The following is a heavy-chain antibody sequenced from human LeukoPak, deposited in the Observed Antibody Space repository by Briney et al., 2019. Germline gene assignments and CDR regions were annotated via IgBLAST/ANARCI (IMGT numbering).Heavy chain of an antibody. J-gene: IGHJ6*02. V-gene: IGHV3-30*03. CDR1: GFTFSSYG. D-gene: IGHD2-15*01. CDR2: VSYDESNK. CDR3: ARTSVAPWVGMDV. Sequence: GRSLRLSCAASGFTFSSYGMRWVRQAPGKGLEWVAIVSYDESNKYYADSVKGRFSISRDNSKNTLYLQMTSLRTEDTALYYCARTSVAPWVGMDVWGQGTTVTVSS.